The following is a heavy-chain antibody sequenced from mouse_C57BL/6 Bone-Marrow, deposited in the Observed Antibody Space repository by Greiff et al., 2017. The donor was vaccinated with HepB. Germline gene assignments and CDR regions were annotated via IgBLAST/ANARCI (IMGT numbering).Heavy chain of an antibody. J-gene: IGHJ1*03. CDR2: IYPGSGST. CDR3: ARSRYGSSPRYFDV. V-gene: IGHV1-55*01. Sequence: QVQLQQPGAELVKPGASVKMSCKASGYTFTSYWITWVKQRPGQGLEWIGDIYPGSGSTNYNEKFKSKATLTVDTSSSTAYMQLSSLTSEDSAVYYCARSRYGSSPRYFDVWGTGTTVTVSS. CDR1: GYTFTSYW. D-gene: IGHD1-1*01.